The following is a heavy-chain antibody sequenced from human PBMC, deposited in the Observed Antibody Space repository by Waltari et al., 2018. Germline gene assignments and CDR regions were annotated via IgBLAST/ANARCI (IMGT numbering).Heavy chain of an antibody. D-gene: IGHD3-3*01. CDR1: GGSISSYY. CDR2: IYTSGST. Sequence: QVQLQESGPGLVKPSETLSLTCTVSGGSISSYYWSWIRQPAGKGLEWIGRIYTSGSTNYNPSLKSRVTMSVDTSKNQFSLKLSSVTAADTAVYYCARTSQYYDFWSRYYFDYWGQGTLVTVSS. CDR3: ARTSQYYDFWSRYYFDY. V-gene: IGHV4-4*07. J-gene: IGHJ4*02.